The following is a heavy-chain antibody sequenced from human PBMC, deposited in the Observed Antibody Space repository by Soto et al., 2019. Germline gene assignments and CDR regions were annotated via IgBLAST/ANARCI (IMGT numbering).Heavy chain of an antibody. J-gene: IGHJ6*02. CDR2: ISSSSSTI. Sequence: EVQLVESGGGLVQPGGSLRLSCAASGFTFSSYSMNWVRQAPGKGLEWVSYISSSSSTIYYADSVKGRFTISRDNAKNSLYVQMNSLRDEDTAVYYCARPEYSSSSYGMDVLGQGATVTVSS. V-gene: IGHV3-48*02. D-gene: IGHD6-6*01. CDR3: ARPEYSSSSYGMDV. CDR1: GFTFSSYS.